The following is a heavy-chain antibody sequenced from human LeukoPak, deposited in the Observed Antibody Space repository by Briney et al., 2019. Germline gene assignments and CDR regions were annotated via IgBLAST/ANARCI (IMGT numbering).Heavy chain of an antibody. J-gene: IGHJ4*02. CDR2: IYHSGST. CDR3: ARGQWLVPYYFDY. D-gene: IGHD6-19*01. V-gene: IGHV4-30-2*01. CDR1: GGSISSGGYS. Sequence: SETLSLACAVSGGSISSGGYSWSWLRQPPGTGREWIGYIYHSGSTYYNPSLKSRVTISVDRSKNQFSLKLSSVTAADTAVYYCARGQWLVPYYFDYWGQGTLVTVSS.